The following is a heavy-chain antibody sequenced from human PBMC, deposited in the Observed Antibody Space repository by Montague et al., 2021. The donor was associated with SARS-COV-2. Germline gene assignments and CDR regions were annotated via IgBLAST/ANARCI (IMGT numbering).Heavy chain of an antibody. CDR3: AREYSSSGGAFDI. D-gene: IGHD6-6*01. CDR1: GGSISSGGYY. J-gene: IGHJ3*02. Sequence: TLSLTCAVSGGSISSGGYYWSWIRQHPGKGLEWIGYIYYSGSTYYNPSLKSPITISVDTSKNQFSLKLSSVTAADTALYYCAREYSSSGGAFDIWDQGTMVTVSS. CDR2: IYYSGST. V-gene: IGHV4-31*11.